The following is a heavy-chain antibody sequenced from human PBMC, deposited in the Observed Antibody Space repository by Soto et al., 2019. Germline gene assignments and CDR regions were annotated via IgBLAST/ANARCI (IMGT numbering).Heavy chain of an antibody. D-gene: IGHD3-22*01. CDR2: IIPIFGTA. J-gene: IGHJ6*02. CDR3: AVTMTNYYYYGMDV. V-gene: IGHV1-69*12. CDR1: GGTFSSYA. Sequence: QVQLVQSGAEVKKPGSSVKVSCKASGGTFSSYAISWVRQAPGQGLEWMGGIIPIFGTADYAQKFQGRVTITAGEAXSTAYMELSSLRSEDTAVYYCAVTMTNYYYYGMDVWGQGTTVTVSS.